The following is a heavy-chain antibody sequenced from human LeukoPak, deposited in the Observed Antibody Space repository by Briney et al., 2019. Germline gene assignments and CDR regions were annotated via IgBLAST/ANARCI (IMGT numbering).Heavy chain of an antibody. V-gene: IGHV3-66*01. J-gene: IGHJ4*02. CDR2: IYSGGST. Sequence: GGSLRLSCAASGFTVSSNYMSWVRQAPGKGLEWVSVIYSGGSTYYADSVKGRFTISRDNSKNTLYLQMNSLRAEDTAVYYCAKGRWLQSYFDYWGQGTLVTVSS. CDR1: GFTVSSNY. CDR3: AKGRWLQSYFDY. D-gene: IGHD5-24*01.